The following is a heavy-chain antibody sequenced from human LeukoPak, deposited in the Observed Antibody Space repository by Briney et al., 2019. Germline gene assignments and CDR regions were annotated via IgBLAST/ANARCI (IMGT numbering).Heavy chain of an antibody. Sequence: ASVKVSCKASGYTFVNYAIHWMRQAPGQRLEWMGWINPGNGNTKNSQKFQGRVTITRDTSASTAYMELSSLRSEDTAVYYCAREGAGVSYRPFDYWGQGTLVTVSS. J-gene: IGHJ4*02. V-gene: IGHV1-3*01. CDR1: GYTFVNYA. CDR3: AREGAGVSYRPFDY. CDR2: INPGNGNT. D-gene: IGHD3-10*01.